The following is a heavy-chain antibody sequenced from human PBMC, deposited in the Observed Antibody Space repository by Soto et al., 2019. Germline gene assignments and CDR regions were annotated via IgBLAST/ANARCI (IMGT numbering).Heavy chain of an antibody. CDR1: GCTYMSSN. Sequence: GGSLRLSCAASGCTYMSSNMNWVRQAPGKGLEWISYITSTSSSIYYADSVKGRFTISRDNAKNSLYLQMNSLRAEDTAVYYCVRDLKWAFDYWGQGTLVTVSS. CDR2: ITSTSSSI. CDR3: VRDLKWAFDY. V-gene: IGHV3-48*01. D-gene: IGHD1-26*01. J-gene: IGHJ4*02.